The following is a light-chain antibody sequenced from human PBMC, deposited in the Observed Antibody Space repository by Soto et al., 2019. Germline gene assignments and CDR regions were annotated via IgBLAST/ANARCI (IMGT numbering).Light chain of an antibody. V-gene: IGKV1-5*03. CDR1: QSINRW. J-gene: IGKJ2*01. CDR2: KAS. CDR3: QQYSTYPYI. Sequence: DIQMTQSPSTLSASVGDRVTITCRASQSINRWLAWYQQKPGKAPKLLIYKASTLESGVPSGFSGGGLGTEFSLNITSLQPDDFATYYCQQYSTYPYIFGQGTKVDIK.